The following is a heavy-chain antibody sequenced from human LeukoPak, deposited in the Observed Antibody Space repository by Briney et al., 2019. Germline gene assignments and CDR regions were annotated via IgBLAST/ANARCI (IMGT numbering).Heavy chain of an antibody. V-gene: IGHV1-18*01. D-gene: IGHD2-2*01. J-gene: IGHJ4*02. Sequence: ASVKVSCKASGYTFTSYGISWVRRAPGQGLEWMGWISAYNGNTNYAQKLQGRVTMTTDTSTSTAYMELRSLRSDDTAVYYCTRDHLAYCSSTSCYGLRDYWGQGTLVTVSS. CDR2: ISAYNGNT. CDR1: GYTFTSYG. CDR3: TRDHLAYCSSTSCYGLRDY.